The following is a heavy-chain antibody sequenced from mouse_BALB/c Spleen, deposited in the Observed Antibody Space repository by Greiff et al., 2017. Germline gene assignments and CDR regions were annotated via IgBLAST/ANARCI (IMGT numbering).Heavy chain of an antibody. V-gene: IGHV7-3*02. CDR3: ARGGNYGY. CDR2: IRNKANGYTT. CDR1: GFTFTDYY. J-gene: IGHJ2*01. Sequence: EVHLVESGGGLVQPGGSLRLSCATSGFTFTDYYMSWVRQPPGKALEWLGFIRNKANGYTTEYSASVKGRFTISRDNSQSILYLQMNTLRAEDSATYYCARGGNYGYWGQGTTLTVSS.